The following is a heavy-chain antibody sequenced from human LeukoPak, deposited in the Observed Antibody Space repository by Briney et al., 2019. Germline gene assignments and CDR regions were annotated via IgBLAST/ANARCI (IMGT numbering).Heavy chain of an antibody. CDR2: INHSGST. D-gene: IGHD1-1*01. V-gene: IGHV4-34*01. Sequence: PSETLSLTCAVYGGSFSGYYWSWIRQPPGKGLEWIGEINHSGSTNYNPSLKSRVTISVDTSKNQFSLKLSSVTAADTAVYYCARDPNWNDESPIGSDYWGQGTLVTVSS. J-gene: IGHJ4*02. CDR1: GGSFSGYY. CDR3: ARDPNWNDESPIGSDY.